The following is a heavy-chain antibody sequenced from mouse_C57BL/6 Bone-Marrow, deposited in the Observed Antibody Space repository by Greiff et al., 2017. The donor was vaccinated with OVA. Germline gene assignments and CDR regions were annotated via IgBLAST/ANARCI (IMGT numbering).Heavy chain of an antibody. CDR2: ISNGGGST. D-gene: IGHD2-3*01. Sequence: DVKLVESGGGLVQPGGSLKLSCAASGFTFSDYYMYWVRQTPEKRLEWVAYISNGGGSTYYPDTVKGRFTISRDNAKNTLYLQMSRLKSEDTAMYYCARHGDGYYLYAMDYWGQGTSVTVSS. CDR3: ARHGDGYYLYAMDY. CDR1: GFTFSDYY. J-gene: IGHJ4*01. V-gene: IGHV5-12*01.